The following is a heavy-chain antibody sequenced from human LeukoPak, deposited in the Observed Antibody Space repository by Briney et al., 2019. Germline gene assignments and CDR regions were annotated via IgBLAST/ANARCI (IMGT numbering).Heavy chain of an antibody. CDR2: IYYSGST. Sequence: SETLSLTCTVSGGSLSSSSYYWGWIRQPPGKGLEWIGNIYYSGSTYYNPSLKSRVTISVDTSKNQFSLKLSYVTAADTAVYYCTRDNSINWGFFDYWGQGILVTVSS. CDR3: TRDNSINWGFFDY. D-gene: IGHD7-27*01. J-gene: IGHJ4*02. CDR1: GGSLSSSSYY. V-gene: IGHV4-39*07.